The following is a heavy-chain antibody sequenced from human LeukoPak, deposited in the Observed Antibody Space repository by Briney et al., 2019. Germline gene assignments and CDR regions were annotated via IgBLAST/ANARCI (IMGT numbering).Heavy chain of an antibody. D-gene: IGHD1-26*01. CDR2: IRSSGFDT. J-gene: IGHJ4*02. V-gene: IGHV3-23*01. Sequence: GSLRLSCAASGFTFSNYAMNWVRQAPGKGLEWVSSIRSSGFDTYYAESVEGRFTISRDNSKNTLYLQMNSLRVEDTAIYYCAKGVNSGNYYYFDYWGQGTLATVSS. CDR1: GFTFSNYA. CDR3: AKGVNSGNYYYFDY.